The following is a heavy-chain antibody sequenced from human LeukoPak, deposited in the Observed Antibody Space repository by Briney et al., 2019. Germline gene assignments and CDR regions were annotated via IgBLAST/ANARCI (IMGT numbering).Heavy chain of an antibody. J-gene: IGHJ4*02. CDR1: GGSIRSGSHY. D-gene: IGHD3-22*01. Sequence: PSETLSLTCTVSGGSIRSGSHYWAWIPQPPGKGLEWIGSIYYSGSTYDNPSLENRVTISIDTSKNHFSLKLSSLSAADTSVYYCAKRDDSGGNLVDLWGQGTLVTVS. CDR2: IYYSGST. V-gene: IGHV4-39*02. CDR3: AKRDDSGGNLVDL.